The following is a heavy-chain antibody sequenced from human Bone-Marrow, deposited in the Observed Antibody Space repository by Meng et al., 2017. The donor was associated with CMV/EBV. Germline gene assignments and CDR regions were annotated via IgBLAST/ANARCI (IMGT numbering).Heavy chain of an antibody. Sequence: SVKVSCKASGGTFSSYAISWVRQAPGQGLEWMGGIIPILGIANYAQKFQGRVTITADKSTSTAYMELSSLRSEDTAVYYCARAGSHDFWSGYLSYYYYYGMDVWGQGTTVTVSS. CDR2: IIPILGIA. D-gene: IGHD3-3*01. CDR3: ARAGSHDFWSGYLSYYYYYGMDV. CDR1: GGTFSSYA. V-gene: IGHV1-69*10. J-gene: IGHJ6*02.